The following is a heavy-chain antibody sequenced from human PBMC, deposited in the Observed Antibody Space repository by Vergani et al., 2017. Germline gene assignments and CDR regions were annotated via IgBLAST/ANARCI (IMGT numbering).Heavy chain of an antibody. J-gene: IGHJ5*01. CDR2: IKSDGNIT. D-gene: IGHD3-9*01. CDR3: ASARCIETCYMSNWLDS. CDR1: GVSFNSYW. V-gene: IGHV3-74*03. Sequence: DVHLAESGGGFFQPGGSLRLSCSASGVSFNSYWMHWVRQVPGKGLLWVSRIKSDGNITAYADSVKGRFTISRDNAQNTLYLQMNSRRVEDTGVYYCASARCIETCYMSNWLDSWGQGTLVTGSS.